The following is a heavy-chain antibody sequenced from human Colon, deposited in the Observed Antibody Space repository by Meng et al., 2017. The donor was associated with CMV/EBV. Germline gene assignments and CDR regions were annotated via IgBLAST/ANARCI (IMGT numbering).Heavy chain of an antibody. V-gene: IGHV4-39*07. CDR3: ARDRQRPGYFDSRLYGLDV. CDR1: GASISGSSYY. Sequence: SETLSLTCTVSGASISGSSYYWGWIRQPSGKGLEWIGNLHYSGTTSYNPSLKSRVTISVDASKNEFFLNLNSVTAADTAVYYCARDRQRPGYFDSRLYGLDVWGQGTTVTVSS. J-gene: IGHJ6*02. CDR2: LHYSGTT. D-gene: IGHD3-22*01.